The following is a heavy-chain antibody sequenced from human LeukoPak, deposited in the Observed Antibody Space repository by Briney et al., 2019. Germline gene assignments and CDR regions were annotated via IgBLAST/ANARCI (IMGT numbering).Heavy chain of an antibody. V-gene: IGHV3-11*01. Sequence: PGGSLRLSCVASGFTFSDAYMSSIRHALRRGLGCVSYISSRGGAIYDPDSVKGRFTISTDNAKTSLYLQMNSLRAEDTAVYYCARESYCSSTSCYGGDYWGQGTLVTVSS. D-gene: IGHD2-2*01. CDR2: ISSRGGAI. CDR3: ARESYCSSTSCYGGDY. CDR1: GFTFSDAY. J-gene: IGHJ4*02.